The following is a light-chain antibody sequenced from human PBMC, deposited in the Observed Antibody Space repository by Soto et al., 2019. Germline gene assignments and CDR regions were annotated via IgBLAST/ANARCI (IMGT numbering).Light chain of an antibody. CDR1: QTISNW. Sequence: DIQMTQSPSTLSASVGDRVTITCRASQTISNWLAWYQQKPGKAPKLLIYDAAKLESGVPSRFSGSGSGTEFTLTISSLHPDDFGTYYCQQYNSYAFTFGPGTKVDIK. CDR2: DAA. J-gene: IGKJ3*01. CDR3: QQYNSYAFT. V-gene: IGKV1-5*01.